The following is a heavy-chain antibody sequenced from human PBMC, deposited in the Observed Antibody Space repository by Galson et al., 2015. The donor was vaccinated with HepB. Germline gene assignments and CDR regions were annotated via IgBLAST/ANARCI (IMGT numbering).Heavy chain of an antibody. CDR2: IKPDGSGE. CDR1: GFPFSSYW. V-gene: IGHV3-7*03. D-gene: IGHD3-10*01. CDR3: AGAFGAHDPHDS. Sequence: SLRLSCAASGFPFSSYWMSWVRQPPGKGLEWVANIKPDGSGEYYVDSLKGRFTISRDNPKNSLYLQINNLRVEDTVVYYCAGAFGAHDPHDSWGQGTLVTVSS. J-gene: IGHJ4*02.